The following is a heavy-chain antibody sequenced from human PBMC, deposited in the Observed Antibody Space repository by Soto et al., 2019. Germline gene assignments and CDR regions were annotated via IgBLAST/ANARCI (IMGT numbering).Heavy chain of an antibody. CDR2: IIPSPART. V-gene: IGHV1-69*08. D-gene: IGHD1-26*01. CDR1: GGTFSNSP. CDR3: ARDQVGASSFDY. Sequence: QVQLVQSGAELRKPGSAVKLSCKASGGTFSNSPISWVRQIPGQGPEWMGRIIPSPARTIYSRKFRGRVTLXAXXSTQTVYMTLSSLTTEDSGVYDCARDQVGASSFDYWGQGTRVTVSS. J-gene: IGHJ4*02.